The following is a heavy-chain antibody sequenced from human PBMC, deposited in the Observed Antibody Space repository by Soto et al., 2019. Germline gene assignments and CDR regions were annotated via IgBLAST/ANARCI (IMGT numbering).Heavy chain of an antibody. CDR3: GTYDSPYYYMDV. V-gene: IGHV4-59*13. J-gene: IGHJ6*03. CDR1: GGSISRYF. CDR2: IYYSGST. Sequence: SETLSLTCTVSGGSISRYFWSWIRQPPGKGLQWIGHIYYSGSTDYNPSLKSRVAISVDASKTHFSLRLNSVTAADAAVYYCGTYDSPYYYMDVWGKGTTVTVSS. D-gene: IGHD3-16*01.